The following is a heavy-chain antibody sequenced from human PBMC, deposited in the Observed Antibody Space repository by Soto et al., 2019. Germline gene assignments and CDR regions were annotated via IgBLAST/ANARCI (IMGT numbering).Heavy chain of an antibody. D-gene: IGHD3-3*01. CDR2: INSGGSVI. CDR1: GFSFSGYS. V-gene: IGHV3-48*01. J-gene: IGHJ1*01. Sequence: PGGSLRLSCVASGFSFSGYSMNWVRQAPGKGLQWISFINSGGSVIDYADSVKGRFTISRDNAKNSLYLQMNSLRVEDTAVYYCAKVEEWMIHTAEYFQHWGQGTLVTVSS. CDR3: AKVEEWMIHTAEYFQH.